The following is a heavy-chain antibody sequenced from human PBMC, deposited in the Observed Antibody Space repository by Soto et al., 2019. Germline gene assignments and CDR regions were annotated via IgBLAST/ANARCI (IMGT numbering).Heavy chain of an antibody. CDR2: ISGSGGST. CDR1: GFTFSSYA. V-gene: IGHV3-23*01. Sequence: EVQLLESGGGLVQPGGSLRLSCAASGFTFSSYALTWVRQAPGKGLEWVSAISGSGGSTYYADSVKGRFTISRDNSKNTLYLQLNSLRAEDTAVYYCAKGVGSGTYVYMDVWGKGTTFTVSS. D-gene: IGHD3-10*01. J-gene: IGHJ6*03. CDR3: AKGVGSGTYVYMDV.